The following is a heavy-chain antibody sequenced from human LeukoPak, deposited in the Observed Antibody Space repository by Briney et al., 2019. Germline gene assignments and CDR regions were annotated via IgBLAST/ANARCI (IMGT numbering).Heavy chain of an antibody. V-gene: IGHV1-18*01. CDR1: GYTFTSYG. J-gene: IGHJ2*01. D-gene: IGHD3-22*01. Sequence: AASVKVSCTASGYTFTSYGISWVRQAPGQGLEWMGWISAYNGNTNYAQKLQGRVTMTTDTSTSTAYMELRSLRSDDTAVYYCARSDSSGLGGPYWYFDLWGRGTLVTVSS. CDR3: ARSDSSGLGGPYWYFDL. CDR2: ISAYNGNT.